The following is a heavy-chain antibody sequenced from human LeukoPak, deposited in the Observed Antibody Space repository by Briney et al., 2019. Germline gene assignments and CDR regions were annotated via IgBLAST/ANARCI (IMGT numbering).Heavy chain of an antibody. CDR2: IYYSGST. Sequence: SETLSLTCTVSGGSISSSSYYWGWIRQPPGKGLEWIGSIYYSGSTYYNPSLKSRVTISVDTSKNQFSLKLSSVTAADTAVYYCARGITMVRGVLFDYWGQGTLVTVSS. CDR1: GGSISSSSYY. D-gene: IGHD3-10*01. V-gene: IGHV4-39*07. J-gene: IGHJ4*02. CDR3: ARGITMVRGVLFDY.